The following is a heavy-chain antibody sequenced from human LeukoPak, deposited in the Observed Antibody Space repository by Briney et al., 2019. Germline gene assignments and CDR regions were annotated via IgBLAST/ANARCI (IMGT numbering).Heavy chain of an antibody. CDR3: AKDRAGTPWAD. V-gene: IGHV3-23*01. J-gene: IGHJ4*02. D-gene: IGHD1-1*01. Sequence: GGSLRLSCAASGFTFTTYSMTWVRQAPGKGLEWVSSINPGGVSRYYADSVRGRFTISRDNSENTVSLQINSLRTDDTAMYYCAKDRAGTPWADWGQGTLVTVSS. CDR1: GFTFTTYS. CDR2: INPGGVSR.